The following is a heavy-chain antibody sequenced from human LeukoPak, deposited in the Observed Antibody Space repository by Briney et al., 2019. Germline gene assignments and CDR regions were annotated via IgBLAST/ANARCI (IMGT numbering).Heavy chain of an antibody. Sequence: PGGSLRLSCAASGFTFSTYVMHWVRQAPGKGLEWVAVIWYDGSKIDYADSVKGRFTISRDNSKNTLYLQMNSLRAEDTAVYYCAREMNYGDYFDYWGQGTLVTVSS. V-gene: IGHV3-33*01. J-gene: IGHJ4*02. D-gene: IGHD4-17*01. CDR2: IWYDGSKI. CDR3: AREMNYGDYFDY. CDR1: GFTFSTYV.